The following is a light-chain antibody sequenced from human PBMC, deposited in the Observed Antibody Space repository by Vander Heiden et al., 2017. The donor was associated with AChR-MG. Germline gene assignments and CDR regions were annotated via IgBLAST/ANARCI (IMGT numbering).Light chain of an antibody. Sequence: QSVLTQPPSVSGAPGQRVTISCTGSSSSIGAGYDVHWYQQLPGTAPKLLIYGNSNRPSGVPDRFSGSKSGTSASRAITGLQAEDEADDYCQSYDNSLSGSNVFGTGTRVTVL. CDR2: GNS. J-gene: IGLJ1*01. V-gene: IGLV1-40*01. CDR3: QSYDNSLSGSNV. CDR1: SSSIGAGYD.